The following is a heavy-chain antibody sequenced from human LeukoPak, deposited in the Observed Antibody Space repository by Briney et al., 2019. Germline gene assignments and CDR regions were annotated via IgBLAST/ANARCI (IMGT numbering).Heavy chain of an antibody. CDR3: ARAETGDHAFDI. CDR1: GFTFSSYD. D-gene: IGHD7-27*01. Sequence: GGSLRPSCAASGFTFSSYDMHWVRQATGKGLEWVSGIGTAGDTYYPGSVKGRFTISRENAKNSLYLQMNSLRAGDTAVYYCARAETGDHAFDIWGQGTMVTVSS. V-gene: IGHV3-13*01. J-gene: IGHJ3*02. CDR2: IGTAGDT.